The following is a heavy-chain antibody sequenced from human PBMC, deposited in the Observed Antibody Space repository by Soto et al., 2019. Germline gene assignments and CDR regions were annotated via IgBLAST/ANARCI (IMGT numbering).Heavy chain of an antibody. J-gene: IGHJ6*02. CDR2: INAGYGNT. Sequence: GASVKVSCKASGYTFSSYALHWVRQAPGQRLEWMGWINAGYGNTKSSQKFQDRVTISRDTSASTAYMELSSLRSEDTAVYYCARSYCSSTSCLSGYYYGMDVWDQGTTVTVSS. CDR3: ARSYCSSTSCLSGYYYGMDV. D-gene: IGHD2-2*01. CDR1: GYTFSSYA. V-gene: IGHV1-3*01.